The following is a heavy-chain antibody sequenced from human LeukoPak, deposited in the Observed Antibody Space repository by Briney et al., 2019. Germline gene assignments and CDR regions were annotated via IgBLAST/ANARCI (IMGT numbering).Heavy chain of an antibody. Sequence: ASVKVSCKASGYTFTSYGISWVRQAPGQGLEWMGWISAYNGNTNYAQKLQGRVTMTTDTSTSTAYMELRSLRSDDTAVYYCARDLGVVPAAMLYHYWGQGTLVTVSS. CDR3: ARDLGVVPAAMLYHY. V-gene: IGHV1-18*01. J-gene: IGHJ4*02. CDR2: ISAYNGNT. D-gene: IGHD2-2*01. CDR1: GYTFTSYG.